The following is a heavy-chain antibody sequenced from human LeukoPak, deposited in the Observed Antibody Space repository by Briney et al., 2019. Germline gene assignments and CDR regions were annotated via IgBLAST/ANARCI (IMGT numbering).Heavy chain of an antibody. CDR1: GYTFTSYG. Sequence: ASVKVSCKASGYTFTSYGISWVRQAPGQGLEWMGWISAYNDLTKYAEKLQGRVTMTTDTSTSTAYLELRSLRSDDTATYYCARGTLLYSSGWYLIGPFDFWGQGTMVTVSS. J-gene: IGHJ3*01. V-gene: IGHV1-18*01. CDR2: ISAYNDLT. CDR3: ARGTLLYSSGWYLIGPFDF. D-gene: IGHD6-19*01.